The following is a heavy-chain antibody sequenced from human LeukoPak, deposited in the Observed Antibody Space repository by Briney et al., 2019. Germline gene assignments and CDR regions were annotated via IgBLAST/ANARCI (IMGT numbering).Heavy chain of an antibody. J-gene: IGHJ4*02. Sequence: GGSLRLSCAASGFTFSDHYMDWVRQAPGKGLEWVGRTRNKANSYTTEYAASVKGRFTISSDDSKNSLYLQMNSLKTEDTAVYYCARVLGYSGYDLAYWGQGTLVTVSS. CDR2: TRNKANSYTT. V-gene: IGHV3-72*01. CDR1: GFTFSDHY. D-gene: IGHD5-12*01. CDR3: ARVLGYSGYDLAY.